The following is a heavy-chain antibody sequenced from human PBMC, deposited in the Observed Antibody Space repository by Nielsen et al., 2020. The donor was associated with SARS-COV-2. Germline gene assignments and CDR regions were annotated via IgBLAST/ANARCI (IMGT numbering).Heavy chain of an antibody. D-gene: IGHD6-6*01. Sequence: WIRQPPGKGLEWIGYIYYSGSTNYNPSLKSRVTISVDTSKNQFSLKLSSVTAADTAVYYCARGPRSPERHSSSRYYYYGMDVWGQGTTVTVSS. J-gene: IGHJ6*02. CDR2: IYYSGST. V-gene: IGHV4-59*12. CDR3: ARGPRSPERHSSSRYYYYGMDV.